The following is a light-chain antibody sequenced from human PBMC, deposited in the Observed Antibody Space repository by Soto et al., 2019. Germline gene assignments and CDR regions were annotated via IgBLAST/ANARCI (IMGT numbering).Light chain of an antibody. CDR3: AAWDASLGGFYV. Sequence: QSVLTQPPSVSGAPGQWVTISCTGSSSNIGAGYDVHWYQQLPGTAPKLLIYGNTNRPSGVPDRFSASKAGASASLAISGLQSEDEGDYYCAAWDASLGGFYVFGSGTKVTVL. CDR1: SSNIGAGYD. V-gene: IGLV1-40*01. J-gene: IGLJ1*01. CDR2: GNT.